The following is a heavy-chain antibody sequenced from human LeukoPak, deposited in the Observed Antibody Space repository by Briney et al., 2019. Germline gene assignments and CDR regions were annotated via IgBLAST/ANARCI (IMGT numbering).Heavy chain of an antibody. CDR2: INPNSGGT. CDR1: GYTFTDYY. V-gene: IGHV1-2*02. D-gene: IGHD2-2*01. Sequence: ASVKVSCKASGYTFTDYYIHWVRQAPGQGLEWMGWINPNSGGTNFAQKFQGRVTMTRDTSISTAYMELSGLRSDDTAVYYCARESYCSSPSCSHDYWGQGTLVTVSS. CDR3: ARESYCSSPSCSHDY. J-gene: IGHJ4*02.